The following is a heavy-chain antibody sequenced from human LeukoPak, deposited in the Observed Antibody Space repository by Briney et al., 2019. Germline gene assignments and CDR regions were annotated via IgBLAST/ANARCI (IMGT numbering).Heavy chain of an antibody. D-gene: IGHD3-22*01. CDR3: ARGEGWDYDSSGYYHAFDI. CDR1: GGTFSSYA. V-gene: IGHV1-69*05. CDR2: IIPIFGTA. J-gene: IGHJ3*02. Sequence: AASVKVSCKGSGGTFSSYAISWVRQAAGQGGEWMGRIIPIFGTANYAQKFQGRVTITTDESTSTAYMELSSLRSEDTAVYYCARGEGWDYDSSGYYHAFDIWGQGTMVTVSS.